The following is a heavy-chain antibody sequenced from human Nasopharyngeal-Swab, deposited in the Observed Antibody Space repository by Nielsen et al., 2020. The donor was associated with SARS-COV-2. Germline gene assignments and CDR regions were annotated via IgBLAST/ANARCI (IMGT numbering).Heavy chain of an antibody. V-gene: IGHV3-23*01. CDR1: GFTFNTYA. J-gene: IGHJ1*01. Sequence: GESLKISCAASGFTFNTYAISWVRQAPGKGLEWVSVISGSDYSTKYADSVKGRFTISRDNSKNTVNLQMNSLRAEDTAIYYCAKDRVVVTATYFHHWGQGTLVTVSS. CDR3: AKDRVVVTATYFHH. CDR2: ISGSDYST. D-gene: IGHD2-21*02.